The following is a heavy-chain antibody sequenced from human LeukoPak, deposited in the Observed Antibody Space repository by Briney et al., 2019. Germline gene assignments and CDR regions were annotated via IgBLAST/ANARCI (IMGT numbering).Heavy chain of an antibody. Sequence: SETLSLTCTVLGYSTSGGYYWGWIRQSPGKGLEWIGSIHQTGSTYYNPSLQSRVTISLDTSKSRSSLRLPSVTAADTAVYFCARSKSWAHADSWGQGTLVTVSS. D-gene: IGHD1-26*01. CDR3: ARSKSWAHADS. CDR1: GYSTSGGYY. CDR2: IHQTGST. J-gene: IGHJ4*02. V-gene: IGHV4-38-2*02.